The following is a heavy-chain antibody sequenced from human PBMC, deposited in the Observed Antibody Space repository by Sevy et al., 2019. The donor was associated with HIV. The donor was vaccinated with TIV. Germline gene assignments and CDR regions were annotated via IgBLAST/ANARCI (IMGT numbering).Heavy chain of an antibody. V-gene: IGHV3-21*01. CDR1: GFTFSSYS. J-gene: IGHJ4*02. D-gene: IGHD3-16*01. CDR2: ISSSSSYI. Sequence: GGSLRLSCAASGFTFSSYSMNWVRQAPGKGLEWVSSISSSSSYIYYADSVKGRFTISRDNAKNSLYLQMNSLRAEDTAVHYCARDMGERLYYFDYWGQGTLVTVSS. CDR3: ARDMGERLYYFDY.